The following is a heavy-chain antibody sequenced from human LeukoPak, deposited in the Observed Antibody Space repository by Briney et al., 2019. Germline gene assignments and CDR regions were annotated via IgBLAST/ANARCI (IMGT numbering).Heavy chain of an antibody. J-gene: IGHJ2*01. CDR2: INPNSGGT. D-gene: IGHD4-17*01. V-gene: IGHV1-2*06. CDR1: GYTFTGYY. CDR3: ARYYGDYVPNWYFDL. Sequence: ASVKVSCKASGYTFTGYYMHWVRQAPGQGLEWMGRINPNSGGTNYAQKFQGRVTMTRDTSISTAYMELSRLRSDDTAVYYCARYYGDYVPNWYFDLWGRGTLVTVSS.